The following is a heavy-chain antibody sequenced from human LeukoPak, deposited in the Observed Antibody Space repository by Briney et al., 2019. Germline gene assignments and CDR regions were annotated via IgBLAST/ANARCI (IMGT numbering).Heavy chain of an antibody. V-gene: IGHV1-24*01. CDR2: FDPEDGET. CDR3: ATTQMTTVTTGHWFDP. Sequence: ASVKVSCKVSGYTLTELSMHWVRQAPGKGLEWMGGFDPEDGETIYAQKFQGRVTMTGDTSTDTAYMELSSLRSEDTAVYYCATTQMTTVTTGHWFDPWGQGTLVTVSS. J-gene: IGHJ5*02. CDR1: GYTLTELS. D-gene: IGHD4-17*01.